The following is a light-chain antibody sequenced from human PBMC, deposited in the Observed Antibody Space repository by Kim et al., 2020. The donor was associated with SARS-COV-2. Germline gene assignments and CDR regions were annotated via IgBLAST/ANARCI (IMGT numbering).Light chain of an antibody. Sequence: QSALTQPRSVSGSPGQSVTISCTGTSSDVGGYDYVSWYQQHPGKAPKLIIYNVSKRPSGVPDRFSGSKSGNTASMTISGVQAEDEADYYCCSYVGIFSGVFGGGTQLTVL. V-gene: IGLV2-11*01. CDR3: CSYVGIFSGV. CDR2: NVS. J-gene: IGLJ2*01. CDR1: SSDVGGYDY.